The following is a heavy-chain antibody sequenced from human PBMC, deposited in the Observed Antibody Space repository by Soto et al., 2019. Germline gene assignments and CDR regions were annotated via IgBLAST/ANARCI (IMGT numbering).Heavy chain of an antibody. V-gene: IGHV3-30*18. D-gene: IGHD3-22*01. Sequence: QVQLVESGGGVVQPGRSLRLSCAASGFSFSNYGMYWVRQAPGKGLEWVAFISYDGSNKYCADSVKGRFTISRDNSKNTLYLQMNSLRAEDTAVYYCAKDSQISHYYDTRDYSFDYWGQGTLVTVSS. CDR3: AKDSQISHYYDTRDYSFDY. CDR2: ISYDGSNK. J-gene: IGHJ4*02. CDR1: GFSFSNYG.